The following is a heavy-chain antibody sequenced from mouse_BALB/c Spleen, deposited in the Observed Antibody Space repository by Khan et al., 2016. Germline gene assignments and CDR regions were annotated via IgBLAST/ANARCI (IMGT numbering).Heavy chain of an antibody. CDR3: ERYGYYEGIAY. CDR1: GFDFSRYW. V-gene: IGHV4-1*02. J-gene: IGHJ3*01. Sequence: EVKLLESGGGLVQPGGSLKLSCAASGFDFSRYWMSWVRQAPGKGLEWIGEINTDSSTINYTPSLKDTFIISRDNATNTQYLHMSNVRSEDSALVYCERYGYYEGIAYWGQGTLVTVSA. CDR2: INTDSSTI. D-gene: IGHD2-3*01.